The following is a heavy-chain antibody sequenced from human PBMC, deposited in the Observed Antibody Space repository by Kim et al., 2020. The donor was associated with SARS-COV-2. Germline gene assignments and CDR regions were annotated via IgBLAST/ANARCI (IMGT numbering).Heavy chain of an antibody. CDR3: AKYMGGDGY. D-gene: IGHD2-21*01. Sequence: GGSLRLSCAASGFTFGDYAMHWVRQAPGKGLEWVSGISWNSGSIRHADSVKGRFTISRDNAKNALYLQMNSLRAEDTALYYCAKYMGGDGYWGQGTLVTVSS. CDR1: GFTFGDYA. V-gene: IGHV3-9*01. J-gene: IGHJ4*02. CDR2: ISWNSGSI.